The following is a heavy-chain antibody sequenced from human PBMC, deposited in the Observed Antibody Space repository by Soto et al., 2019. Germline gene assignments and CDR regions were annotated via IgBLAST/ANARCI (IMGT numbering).Heavy chain of an antibody. CDR1: GGSISSSSYY. J-gene: IGHJ4*02. CDR2: IYYSGST. V-gene: IGHV4-39*07. Sequence: SETLSLTCTVSGGSISSSSYYWGWIRQPPGKGLEWIGCIYYSGSTHYNPSLNSRVTILVDTSKNQFSLKLSSVTAADTAVYYCARLMRNYYGSGTYTYHFDYWGQGTLVTVSS. CDR3: ARLMRNYYGSGTYTYHFDY. D-gene: IGHD3-10*01.